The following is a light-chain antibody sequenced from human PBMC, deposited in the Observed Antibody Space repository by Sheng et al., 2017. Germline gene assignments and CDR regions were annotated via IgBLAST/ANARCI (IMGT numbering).Light chain of an antibody. CDR1: QGISSY. Sequence: DIQLTQSPSFLSASVGDIVTITCRASQGISSYLAWYQQKPGKAPKLLIYGASNLQSGVPSRFSGSGSGTQFTLTISSLQPEDFATYYCQQLNNYPFTFGPGTKADIK. CDR2: GAS. CDR3: QQLNNYPFT. J-gene: IGKJ3*01. V-gene: IGKV1-9*01.